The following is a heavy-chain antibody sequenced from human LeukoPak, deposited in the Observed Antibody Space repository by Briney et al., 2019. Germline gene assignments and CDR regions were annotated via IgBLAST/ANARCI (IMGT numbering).Heavy chain of an antibody. V-gene: IGHV1-24*01. CDR3: ATDRDYYSNWPGRWYY. J-gene: IGHJ4*02. D-gene: IGHD4-11*01. CDR1: GYTLTELS. Sequence: ASVKVSCKVSGYTLTELSMHWVRQDPGKGLEWMGGFDPEDGETIYAQKFQGRVTMTEDTSTDTAYMELSSLRSEDTAVYYCATDRDYYSNWPGRWYYWGQGTLVTVSS. CDR2: FDPEDGET.